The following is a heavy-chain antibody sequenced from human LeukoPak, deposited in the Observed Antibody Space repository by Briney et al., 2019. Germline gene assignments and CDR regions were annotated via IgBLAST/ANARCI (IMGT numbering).Heavy chain of an antibody. CDR2: MNPDSGNT. CDR1: VYTFSNYD. J-gene: IGHJ4*02. CDR3: TRAIRNQLLSDY. Sequence: GASVNVSRKSSVYTFSNYDINWVRQATGQGPEWVGWMNPDSGNTGYAQTFQGRVTMTRDSSITTAYMELISLRFEDTAVYYCTRAIRNQLLSDYWGQGTLVTVSS. D-gene: IGHD2-2*01. V-gene: IGHV1-8*02.